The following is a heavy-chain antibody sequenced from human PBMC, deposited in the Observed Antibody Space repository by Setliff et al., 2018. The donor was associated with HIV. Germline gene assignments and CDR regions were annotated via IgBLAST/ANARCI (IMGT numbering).Heavy chain of an antibody. V-gene: IGHV1-18*01. D-gene: IGHD3-3*01. Sequence: ASVKVSCKASGYTFTSYGISWVRQAPGQGLEWMGWISACNGNTNYAQKLQGRVTMTTDTSTSTAYMELRSLRSDDTAVYYCARDELGYDFWSGYYYYYYMDVWGKGTTGTVSS. CDR1: GYTFTSYG. CDR3: ARDELGYDFWSGYYYYYYMDV. CDR2: ISACNGNT. J-gene: IGHJ6*03.